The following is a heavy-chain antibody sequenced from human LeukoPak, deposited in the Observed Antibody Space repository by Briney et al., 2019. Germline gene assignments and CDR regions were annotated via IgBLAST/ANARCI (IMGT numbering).Heavy chain of an antibody. D-gene: IGHD3-10*01. CDR3: FREGGD. Sequence: GGSLRLSCAASGFPFNAYWMTWVRQAPGKGLEWVANIRQDGDTKYYVDSVKGRFTISRDNAKNTLYLQMNSLRAEDTAIYYCFREGGDWGQGTLVTVSS. CDR1: GFPFNAYW. V-gene: IGHV3-7*01. J-gene: IGHJ4*02. CDR2: IRQDGDTK.